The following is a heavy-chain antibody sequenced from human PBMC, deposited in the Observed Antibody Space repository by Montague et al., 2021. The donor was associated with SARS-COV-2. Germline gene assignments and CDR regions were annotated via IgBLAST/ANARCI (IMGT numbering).Heavy chain of an antibody. J-gene: IGHJ4*02. CDR2: IYYGGST. V-gene: IGHV4-59*08. Sequence: SETLSLTCTVSGGSISSYYWSWIRQPPGKGLEWIGYIYYGGSTNXXPSLKSRVTISVDTSKNQFSLKLSSVTAADTAVYYCARQSGRLWGIAVAGAFDYWGQGTLVTVSS. CDR1: GGSISSYY. D-gene: IGHD6-19*01. CDR3: ARQSGRLWGIAVAGAFDY.